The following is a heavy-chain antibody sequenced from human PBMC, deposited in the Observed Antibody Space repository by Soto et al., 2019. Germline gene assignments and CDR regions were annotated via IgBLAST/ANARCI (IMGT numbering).Heavy chain of an antibody. CDR1: GFPVSSIY. CDR2: IYSGDTT. J-gene: IGHJ5*02. V-gene: IGHV3-53*01. Sequence: GGSLRLSCAASGFPVSSIYMGWVRQAPGKGLEWVSLIYSGDTTYYTDSVKGRFTISRDSSKNTLYLQMSSLRAEDTAVYYCARDKSWGPGTLVTVSS. CDR3: ARDKS.